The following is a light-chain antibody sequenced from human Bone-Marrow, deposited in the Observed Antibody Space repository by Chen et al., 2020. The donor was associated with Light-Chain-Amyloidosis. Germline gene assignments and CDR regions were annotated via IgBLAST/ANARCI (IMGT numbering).Light chain of an antibody. V-gene: IGLV2-14*03. Sequence: QSSLTHPPSLCAPPRQSITLYLTGSSSDVASYDYVSWYQQHPGKAPKLLLYDVRIRPSGVSSLFAGSKASNTASLAIAGLLTEDDAAYYRSSYTSSSAPVVFGGGTKLTVL. CDR2: DVR. CDR3: SSYTSSSAPVV. CDR1: SSDVASYDY. J-gene: IGLJ2*01.